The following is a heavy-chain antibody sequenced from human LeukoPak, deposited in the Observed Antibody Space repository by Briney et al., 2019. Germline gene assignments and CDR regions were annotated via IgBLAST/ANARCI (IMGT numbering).Heavy chain of an antibody. CDR3: AGDGRSLDY. CDR2: IKQDGGEK. V-gene: IGHV3-7*03. J-gene: IGHJ4*02. Sequence: SGGSLRLSCVDPGITFSRYWMSWVRQAPGKGLEWVANIKQDGGEKYYVDSVKGRFTISRDNAKNSLYLQMNSLRVEDTAVYYCAGDGRSLDYWGQGTLVTVSS. CDR1: GITFSRYW.